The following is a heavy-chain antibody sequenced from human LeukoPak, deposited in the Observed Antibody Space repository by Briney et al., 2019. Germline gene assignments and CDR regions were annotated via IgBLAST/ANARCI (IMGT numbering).Heavy chain of an antibody. V-gene: IGHV3-30*02. Sequence: PGGSLRLSCAASGFTFSSYGMHWVRQAPGKGLEWVAFIRYDGSNKYYADSVKGRFTISRDNAKNSLYLQMNSLRAEDTAVYYCARDLTGDLAGIDYWGQGTLVTVSS. J-gene: IGHJ4*02. CDR1: GFTFSSYG. D-gene: IGHD7-27*01. CDR3: ARDLTGDLAGIDY. CDR2: IRYDGSNK.